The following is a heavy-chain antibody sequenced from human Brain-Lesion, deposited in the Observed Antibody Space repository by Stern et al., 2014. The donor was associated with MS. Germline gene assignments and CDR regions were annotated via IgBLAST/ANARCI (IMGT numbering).Heavy chain of an antibody. Sequence: QVQLVESGGGVVQPGRPLRLSCAASGFTFSSFGMHWVRQAPGKGLEGVAVISYDGSNKYYADSVKGRFTISRDNSKNTLYMQMNSLRAEDTAVYYCAKDRQWLTYFFDYWGQGSLVTVSS. CDR1: GFTFSSFG. J-gene: IGHJ4*02. CDR3: AKDRQWLTYFFDY. V-gene: IGHV3-30*18. CDR2: ISYDGSNK. D-gene: IGHD3-22*01.